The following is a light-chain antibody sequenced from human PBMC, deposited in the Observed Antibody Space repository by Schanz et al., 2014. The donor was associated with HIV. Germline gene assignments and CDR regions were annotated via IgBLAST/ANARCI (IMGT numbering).Light chain of an antibody. J-gene: IGLJ1*01. Sequence: QSVLTQPPSVSGAPGQRVTISCTGSRSNIGAGYDVHWYQQLPGAAPKLLIYANTNRPSGVPDRFSGSKSGTSATLGIAGLQTGDEADYYCGTWDSSLSADVFGTGTKLTVL. CDR1: RSNIGAGYD. CDR2: ANT. CDR3: GTWDSSLSADV. V-gene: IGLV1-40*01.